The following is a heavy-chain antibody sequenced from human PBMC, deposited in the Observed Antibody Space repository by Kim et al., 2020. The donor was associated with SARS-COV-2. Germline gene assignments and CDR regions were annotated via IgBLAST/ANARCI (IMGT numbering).Heavy chain of an antibody. CDR2: ISSSSSYI. V-gene: IGHV3-21*01. D-gene: IGHD6-19*01. CDR3: ARAEMQWLVGKKAFDY. Sequence: GGSLRLSCAASGFTFSSYSMNWVRQAPGKGLEWVSSISSSSSYIYYADSVKGRFTISRDNAKNSLYLQMNSLRAEDTAVYYCARAEMQWLVGKKAFDYWGQGTLVTVSS. CDR1: GFTFSSYS. J-gene: IGHJ4*02.